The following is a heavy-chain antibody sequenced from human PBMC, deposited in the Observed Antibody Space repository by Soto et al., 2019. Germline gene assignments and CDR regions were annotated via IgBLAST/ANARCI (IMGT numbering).Heavy chain of an antibody. CDR2: IIPSLGTA. D-gene: IGHD4-17*01. CDR3: AREHDYGDYGARWHYYYGMDV. CDR1: GGTFSSYA. J-gene: IGHJ6*02. V-gene: IGHV1-69*01. Sequence: QVQLVQSGAEVKKPGSSVKVSCKASGGTFSSYAISWVRQAPGQGLEWMGGIIPSLGTANYAQKFQGRVTITADESTSTAYMELSSLRSEDTAVYYCAREHDYGDYGARWHYYYGMDVWGQGTTVTVSS.